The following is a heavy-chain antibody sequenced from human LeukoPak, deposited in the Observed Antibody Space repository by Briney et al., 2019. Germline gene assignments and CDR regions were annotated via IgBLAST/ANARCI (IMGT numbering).Heavy chain of an antibody. Sequence: GGSLGLSCAASGFTFSSYEMNWVRQAPGKGLEWVSYISSGGATIYYADSVKGRFTISRDNAKNSLYLQMNSLRAEDTAVYYCARRGNTAMDFDYWGQGTLVTVSS. CDR2: ISSGGATI. D-gene: IGHD5-18*01. J-gene: IGHJ4*02. V-gene: IGHV3-48*03. CDR1: GFTFSSYE. CDR3: ARRGNTAMDFDY.